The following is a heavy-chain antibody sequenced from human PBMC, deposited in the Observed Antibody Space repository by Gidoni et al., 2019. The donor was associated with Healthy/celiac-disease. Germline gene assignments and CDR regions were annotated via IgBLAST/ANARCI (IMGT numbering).Heavy chain of an antibody. D-gene: IGHD3-10*01. J-gene: IGHJ6*02. Sequence: QLQLQESGPGLVKPSETLSLTCTVSGGSISSSSYYWGWIRQPPGKGLEWIGSIYYSGSTYYNPSLKSRVTISVDTSKNQFSLKLSSVTAADTAVYYCARILISGYYYYYGMDVWGQGTTVTVSS. CDR3: ARILISGYYYYYGMDV. CDR2: IYYSGST. V-gene: IGHV4-39*01. CDR1: GGSISSSSYY.